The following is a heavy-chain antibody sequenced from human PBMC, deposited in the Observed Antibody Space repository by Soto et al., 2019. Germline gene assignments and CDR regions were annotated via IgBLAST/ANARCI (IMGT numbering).Heavy chain of an antibody. CDR2: LSGSGRST. CDR3: AKDGGYSYGTDH. Sequence: GGSLRLSCAASGFTFSNSAMTWVRQAPGKGLEWVSALSGSGRSTYYADSVKGRFTISRDNSKNILYLQMNSLRAEDTAVYYCAKDGGYSYGTDHWGQGTQVA. D-gene: IGHD5-18*01. CDR1: GFTFSNSA. J-gene: IGHJ4*02. V-gene: IGHV3-23*01.